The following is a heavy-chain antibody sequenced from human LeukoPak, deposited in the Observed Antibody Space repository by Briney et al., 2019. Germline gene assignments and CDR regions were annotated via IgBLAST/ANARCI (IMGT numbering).Heavy chain of an antibody. J-gene: IGHJ3*02. CDR3: ARDRRRDFTYYYDSGGYYFAFDI. V-gene: IGHV1-2*02. CDR2: INPNSGGT. CDR1: GYTFTGYY. Sequence: AASVKVSCTASGYTFTGYYMHWVRQAPGQGLEWMGWINPNSGGTNYAQKFQGRVTMTRDTSISTAYMELSRLRSDDTAVYYCARDRRRDFTYYYDSGGYYFAFDIWGQGTMVTVSS. D-gene: IGHD3-22*01.